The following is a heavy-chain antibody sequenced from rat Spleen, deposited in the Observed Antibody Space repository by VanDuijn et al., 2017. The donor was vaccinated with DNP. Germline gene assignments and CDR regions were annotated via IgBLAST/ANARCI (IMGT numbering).Heavy chain of an antibody. CDR2: IKAKSITDAI. CDR3: TWEWPYNWFPF. J-gene: IGHJ3*01. V-gene: IGHV6-8*01. CDR1: GFPFSDAW. Sequence: EVQLVETGGSLVQPGKSLKLTCATSGFPFSDAWMHWVRQSPEKQLEWVAQIKAKSITDAIFYAESVKGRFTISRDDSKSTIYLQMNNLKEEDTAIYFCTWEWPYNWFPFWGQGTLVTVSS. D-gene: IGHD1-1*01.